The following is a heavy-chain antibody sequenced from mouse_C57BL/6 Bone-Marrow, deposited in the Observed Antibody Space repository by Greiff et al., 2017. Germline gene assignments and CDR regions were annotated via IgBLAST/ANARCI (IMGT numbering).Heavy chain of an antibody. D-gene: IGHD4-1*01. V-gene: IGHV1-26*01. J-gene: IGHJ4*01. CDR3: ARSPNWGFYAMDY. Sequence: EVQLQQSGPELVKPGASVKISCKASGYTFTDYYMNWVKQSHGKSLEWIGDINPNNGGTSYNQKFKGKATLTVDKSSSTAYMELRSLTSEDSAVXYCARSPNWGFYAMDYWGQGTSVTVSS. CDR1: GYTFTDYY. CDR2: INPNNGGT.